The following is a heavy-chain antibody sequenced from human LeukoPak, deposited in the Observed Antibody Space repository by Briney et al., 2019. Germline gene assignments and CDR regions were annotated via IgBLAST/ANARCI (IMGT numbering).Heavy chain of an antibody. CDR2: ISSSGSII. V-gene: IGHV3-11*01. Sequence: GGSLRLSCAASGFTFSDYYMSWIRQAPGKGLEWVSYISSSGSIIYYADSVKGRFTISRDNAKNSLYLQMNSLRAEDTAVYYCARVGRFLEWKHGRHYYYYYMDVWGKGTTVTVSS. CDR3: ARVGRFLEWKHGRHYYYYYMDV. CDR1: GFTFSDYY. J-gene: IGHJ6*03. D-gene: IGHD3-3*01.